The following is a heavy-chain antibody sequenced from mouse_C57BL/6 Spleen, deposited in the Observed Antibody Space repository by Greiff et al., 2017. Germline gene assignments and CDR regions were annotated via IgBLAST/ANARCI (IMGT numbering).Heavy chain of an antibody. CDR3: ARDGSSPYYYAMDY. CDR1: GYTFTSYW. Sequence: VQLQQPGTELVKPGASLKLSCKASGYTFTSYWMHWVQQSPGQGLEWIGNINPSSGGTNYTEKFKSKATLTVDKSSSTDYMQLSSLTSEDSAVYYCARDGSSPYYYAMDYWGQGTSVTVSS. V-gene: IGHV1-53*01. CDR2: INPSSGGT. D-gene: IGHD1-1*01. J-gene: IGHJ4*01.